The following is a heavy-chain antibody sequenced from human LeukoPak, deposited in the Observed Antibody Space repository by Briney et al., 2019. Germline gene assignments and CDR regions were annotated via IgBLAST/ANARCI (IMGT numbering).Heavy chain of an antibody. CDR2: ISYDGSNK. J-gene: IGHJ4*02. D-gene: IGHD4-17*01. CDR3: ARRTTVGDFDY. V-gene: IGHV3-30*03. Sequence: GGSLRLSCAASGFTFSSYGMHWVRQAPGKGLEWVAVISYDGSNKYYADSVKGRFTISRDNSKNTLYLQMNSLRAEDTAVYYCARRTTVGDFDYWGQGTLVTVSS. CDR1: GFTFSSYG.